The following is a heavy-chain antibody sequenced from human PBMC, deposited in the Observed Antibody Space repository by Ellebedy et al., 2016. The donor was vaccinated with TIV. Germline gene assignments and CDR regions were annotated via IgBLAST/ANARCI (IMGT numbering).Heavy chain of an antibody. CDR3: AKTPPGNGSSWGDNWFDP. CDR2: IYGGGTT. D-gene: IGHD6-13*01. CDR1: GFTVSSNF. Sequence: PGGSLRLSCAASGFTVSSNFMTWVRQPPGKGLEWVSVIYGGGTTYYANSVKGRFTISRDNSKNTVFLQMNSLRVEDTGVYFCAKTPPGNGSSWGDNWFDPWGQGTLVTVSS. J-gene: IGHJ5*02. V-gene: IGHV3-53*01.